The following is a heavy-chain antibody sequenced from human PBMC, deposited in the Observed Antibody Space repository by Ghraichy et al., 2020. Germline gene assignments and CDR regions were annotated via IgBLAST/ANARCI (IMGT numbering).Heavy chain of an antibody. V-gene: IGHV3-23*01. CDR2: SSGNGDST. CDR1: GFTFSSYA. Sequence: GGSLRLSCAASGFTFSSYAMSWVRQAPGKGLEWVSTSSGNGDSTYYADSVKGRFTISRDNSKNTLYLQMNSLRAEDTAVYYCARGGGTGIKGWFDAWGQGNLVTVSS. CDR3: ARGGGTGIKGWFDA. J-gene: IGHJ5*02. D-gene: IGHD3-10*01.